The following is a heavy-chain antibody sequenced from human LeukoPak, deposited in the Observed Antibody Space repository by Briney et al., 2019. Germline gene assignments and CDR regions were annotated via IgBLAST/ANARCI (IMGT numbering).Heavy chain of an antibody. Sequence: SGTLSLTRAVYGGSFSGYYWSWIRQPPGKGLEWIGEINHSGSTNYNPSLKSRVTISVDTSKNQFSLKLSSVTAADTAVYYCARGRLDSSGYFSPRSDYWGQGTLVTVSS. J-gene: IGHJ4*02. V-gene: IGHV4-34*01. D-gene: IGHD3-22*01. CDR3: ARGRLDSSGYFSPRSDY. CDR1: GGSFSGYY. CDR2: INHSGST.